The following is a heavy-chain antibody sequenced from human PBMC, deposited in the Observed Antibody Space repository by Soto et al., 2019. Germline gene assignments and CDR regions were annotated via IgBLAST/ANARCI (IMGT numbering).Heavy chain of an antibody. CDR3: ARDAYDSSGYYIYFDY. CDR1: GFTFDDYG. CDR2: INWNGGST. J-gene: IGHJ4*02. V-gene: IGHV3-20*04. Sequence: GGSLRLSCAASGFTFDDYGMSWGRQAPGEGLEWVSGINWNGGSTGYADSVKGRFTISRDNAKNSLYLQMNSLRAEDTAVYYCARDAYDSSGYYIYFDYWGQGTLVTVSS. D-gene: IGHD3-22*01.